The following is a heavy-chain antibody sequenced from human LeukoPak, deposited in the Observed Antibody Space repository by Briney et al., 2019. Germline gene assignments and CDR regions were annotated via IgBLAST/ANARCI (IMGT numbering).Heavy chain of an antibody. CDR1: GFTFSNYG. J-gene: IGHJ4*02. D-gene: IGHD3-22*01. CDR3: ASTETPSYYDSNGFYPYYFDN. CDR2: ISYDGYTK. V-gene: IGHV3-30*03. Sequence: GGSLRLSCEASGFTFSNYGMHWFRQAPGKGLEWVAVISYDGYTKYYPDSVKGRFTISRDNSKNTLYLQMNSLRAEDTAVYYCASTETPSYYDSNGFYPYYFDNRGQGTLVTVSS.